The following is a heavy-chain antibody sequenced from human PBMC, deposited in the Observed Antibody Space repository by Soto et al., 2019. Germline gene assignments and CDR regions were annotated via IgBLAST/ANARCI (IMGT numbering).Heavy chain of an antibody. Sequence: GGSLRLSCAASGFTFSSYWMSWVRQAPGKGLEWVANIKQDGSEKYYVDSVKGRFTISRDSSKNTVSLEMTSLRAEDTAVYYCSKGGRQGLVTSDFNYWGQGALVTV. CDR1: GFTFSSYW. D-gene: IGHD6-19*01. CDR3: SKGGRQGLVTSDFNY. J-gene: IGHJ4*02. V-gene: IGHV3-7*01. CDR2: IKQDGSEK.